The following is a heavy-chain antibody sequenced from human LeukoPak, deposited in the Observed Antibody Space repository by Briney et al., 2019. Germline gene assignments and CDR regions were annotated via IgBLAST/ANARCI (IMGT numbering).Heavy chain of an antibody. CDR3: AKDRIRGLWFGELSY. CDR1: GFTFSSYG. V-gene: IGHV3-23*01. D-gene: IGHD3-10*01. CDR2: ISGSGGST. Sequence: GGSLRLSCAASGFTFSSYGMSWVRQAPGKGLEWVSVISGSGGSTYYADSVKGRFTISRDNSKNTLYLQMNSLRAEDTAVYYCAKDRIRGLWFGELSYWGQGTLVTVSS. J-gene: IGHJ4*02.